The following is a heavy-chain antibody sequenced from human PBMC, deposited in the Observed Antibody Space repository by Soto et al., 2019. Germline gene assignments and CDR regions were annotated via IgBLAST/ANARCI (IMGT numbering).Heavy chain of an antibody. CDR1: GRSIISNY. D-gene: IGHD4-4*01. CDR2: VFYGGT. Sequence: PSEPRSHTCRVSGRSIISNYWRWLRQSPDKGLEWLGYVFYGGTDYNPSLGGRVSMSVQTSKSQFSLTLSSVTAADTAVYYCAAYRGALYFDFWGQGIQVTVSS. J-gene: IGHJ4*02. CDR3: AAYRGALYFDF. V-gene: IGHV4-59*03.